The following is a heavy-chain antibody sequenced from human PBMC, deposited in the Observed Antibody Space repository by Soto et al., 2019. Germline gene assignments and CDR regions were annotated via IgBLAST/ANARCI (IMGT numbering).Heavy chain of an antibody. CDR3: ARGRRQGKTLAY. V-gene: IGHV4-34*01. CDR2: INHSGST. J-gene: IGHJ4*02. Sequence: SETLSLTCAVYGGSFSGYYWSWIRQPPGKGLEWIGEINHSGSTNYNPSLKSRVTISVDTSKNQFSLKLSSVTAADTAVYYCARGRRQGKTLAYWGQGTLVTVSS. CDR1: GGSFSGYY.